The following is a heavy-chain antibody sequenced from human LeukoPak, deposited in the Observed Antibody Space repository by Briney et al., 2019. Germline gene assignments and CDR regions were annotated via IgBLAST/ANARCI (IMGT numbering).Heavy chain of an antibody. Sequence: PSETLSLTCTVSGGSISSGDYYWSWIRQPPGKGLEWIGYIYYSGSTYYNPSLKSRVTMSVDTSKNQFSLKLSSVTAADTAVYYCARVLNERVRGVRVPDDAFDIWGQGTMVTVSS. CDR2: IYYSGST. V-gene: IGHV4-30-4*08. D-gene: IGHD3-10*01. CDR3: ARVLNERVRGVRVPDDAFDI. J-gene: IGHJ3*02. CDR1: GGSISSGDYY.